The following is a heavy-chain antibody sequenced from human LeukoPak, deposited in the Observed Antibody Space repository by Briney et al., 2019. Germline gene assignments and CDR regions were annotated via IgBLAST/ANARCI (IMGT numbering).Heavy chain of an antibody. D-gene: IGHD6-13*01. CDR2: INHSGST. V-gene: IGHV4-34*01. CDR3: ARDSIAAAGQNWFDP. CDR1: GGSFSGYY. Sequence: SETLSLTCAVYGGSFSGYYWSWIRQPPGKGLEWIGEINHSGSTNCNPSLKSRVTISVDTSKNQFSLKLSSVTAADTAVYYCARDSIAAAGQNWFDPWGQGTLVTVSS. J-gene: IGHJ5*02.